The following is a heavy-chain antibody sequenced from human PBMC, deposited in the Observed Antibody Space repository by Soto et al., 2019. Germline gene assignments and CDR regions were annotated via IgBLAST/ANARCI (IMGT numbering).Heavy chain of an antibody. CDR1: GDSIDIGVSY. CDR3: ARERQLGPSSGRLDF. V-gene: IGHV4-31*03. D-gene: IGHD6-6*01. CDR2: IYYTGSS. J-gene: IGHJ4*02. Sequence: PSETLSLTCIFSGDSIDIGVSYWSWIRQRPGKGLEWIGYIYYTGSSYYNPSLKSRLTLSLDTSNNQFSLQLRSVTAADTAVYYCARERQLGPSSGRLDFWGLGTLVTVSS.